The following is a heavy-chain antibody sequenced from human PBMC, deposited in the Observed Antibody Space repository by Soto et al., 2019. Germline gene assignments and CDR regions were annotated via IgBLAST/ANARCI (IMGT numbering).Heavy chain of an antibody. CDR3: ARRLPLYYDFWSGYYTWGFDP. V-gene: IGHV1-8*01. CDR1: GYTFTSYD. CDR2: MNPNSGNT. J-gene: IGHJ5*02. D-gene: IGHD3-3*01. Sequence: GASVKVSCKASGYTFTSYDINWVRQATGQGLEWMGWMNPNSGNTGYAQKFQGRVTMTRNTSISTAYMELSSLRSEDTAVYYCARRLPLYYDFWSGYYTWGFDPWGQGTLVTVSS.